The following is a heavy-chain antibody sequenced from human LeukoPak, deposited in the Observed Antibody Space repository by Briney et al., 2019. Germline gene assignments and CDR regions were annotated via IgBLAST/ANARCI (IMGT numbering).Heavy chain of an antibody. J-gene: IGHJ3*02. CDR1: GFTFSHYD. D-gene: IGHD3-9*01. CDR3: AREMKPSEYYDVLTGYLKEPGAFDI. Sequence: GRSPRLSCTASGFTFSHYDMHWVRQAPGKGLEWVAVIGYDGTTEFGDSVKGRFTISRDNSKNTVYLQLTSLRVEETAVYYCAREMKPSEYYDVLTGYLKEPGAFDIWGQGTLVTVSS. CDR2: IGYDGTTE. V-gene: IGHV3-33*01.